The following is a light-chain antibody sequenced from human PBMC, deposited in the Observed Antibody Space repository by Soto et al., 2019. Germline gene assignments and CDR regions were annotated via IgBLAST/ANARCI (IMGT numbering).Light chain of an antibody. CDR2: EVN. Sequence: QSALTQPPSASGSPGQSVTISCTGTSSDVGGYNSVSWHQQHPGKAPKLIIYEVNKRPSGVPDRFSASKSDNTASLTVSGLQAEDEADYYCSSYAGSKNLVFGGGTQLTVL. J-gene: IGLJ2*01. V-gene: IGLV2-8*01. CDR1: SSDVGGYNS. CDR3: SSYAGSKNLV.